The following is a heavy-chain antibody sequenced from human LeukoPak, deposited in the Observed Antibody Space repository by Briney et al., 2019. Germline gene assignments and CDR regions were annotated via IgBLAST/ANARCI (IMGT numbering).Heavy chain of an antibody. Sequence: GGSLRLSCSASGFTFSGYWMAWVRQAPGKGLEWVANIKQDGGVRQYVDSVKGRFTISRDNAKNSLYLQMNSLRAEDTAVYYCARTIMGSAAGFDYWGQGTLVTVSS. CDR3: ARTIMGSAAGFDY. D-gene: IGHD6-13*01. J-gene: IGHJ4*02. CDR2: IKQDGGVR. V-gene: IGHV3-7*01. CDR1: GFTFSGYW.